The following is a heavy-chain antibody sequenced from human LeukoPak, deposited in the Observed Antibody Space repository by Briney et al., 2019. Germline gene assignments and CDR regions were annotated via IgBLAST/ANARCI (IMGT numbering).Heavy chain of an antibody. CDR3: ARDGGEQLVGPFDY. V-gene: IGHV3-30-3*01. D-gene: IGHD6-6*01. J-gene: IGHJ4*02. Sequence: QAGGSLRLSCAASGFTFNNYAMHWVRQAPGKGLEWVAVKSYDGSNKYYADSVKGRFTISRDNSKNTLYLQMNSLRTDDTAVYYCARDGGEQLVGPFDYWGQGTLVTVSS. CDR2: KSYDGSNK. CDR1: GFTFNNYA.